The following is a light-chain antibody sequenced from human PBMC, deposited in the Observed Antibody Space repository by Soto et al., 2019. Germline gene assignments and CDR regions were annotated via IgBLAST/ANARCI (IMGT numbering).Light chain of an antibody. CDR3: GTWYSSLSAYV. CDR2: DNN. V-gene: IGLV1-51*01. Sequence: QSVLTQPPSVSAAPGPKVTISCSGSSSNIGNNYVSWYQQLPGTAPKLLIYDNNKRPSGIPDRFSGSKSGTSATLGITGLQTGDEADYYCGTWYSSLSAYVFGTGTKVTVL. J-gene: IGLJ1*01. CDR1: SSNIGNNY.